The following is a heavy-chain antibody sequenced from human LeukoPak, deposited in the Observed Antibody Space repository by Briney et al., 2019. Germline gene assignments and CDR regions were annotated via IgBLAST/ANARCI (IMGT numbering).Heavy chain of an antibody. Sequence: GASVKVSCKAYGYTFSDYGITWVRQAPGQGLEWMGRIGAYNGHTNKAQKFEGRVTMATDTATSTAYMELRSLRSDDTAVYYCARDEQYGRRPEAYWGQGTLVTVST. V-gene: IGHV1-18*01. D-gene: IGHD1-1*01. CDR3: ARDEQYGRRPEAY. J-gene: IGHJ4*02. CDR2: IGAYNGHT. CDR1: GYTFSDYG.